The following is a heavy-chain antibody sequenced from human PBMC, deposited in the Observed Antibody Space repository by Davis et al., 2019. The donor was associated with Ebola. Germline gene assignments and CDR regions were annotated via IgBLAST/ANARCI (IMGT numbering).Heavy chain of an antibody. J-gene: IGHJ4*02. CDR1: GFTFSSEN. CDR3: ARQLGGGGLDY. D-gene: IGHD6-6*01. CDR2: ISSRSSPI. Sequence: GGSLRLSCAASGFTFSSENMNWVRQAPGKGPEWIAFISSRSSPIYYADSVMGRFTISRDNAKESLYLHMKSLRVEDTAVYYGARQLGGGGLDYWGQGTLVTVSS. V-gene: IGHV3-48*01.